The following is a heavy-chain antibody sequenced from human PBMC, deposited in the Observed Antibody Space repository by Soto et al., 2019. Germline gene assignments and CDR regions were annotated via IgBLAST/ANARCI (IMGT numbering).Heavy chain of an antibody. CDR1: GFSFSSYW. Sequence: EVQLVESGGGLVQPGGSLRLSCAASGFSFSSYWMHWVRQAPGKGLVWVARINSDGSSTSYADSVKGRFTISRDNAKNTLSLQMNRLRAEDTAVYYCARGRIVVETAIRFDVWGQGTTVTVSS. V-gene: IGHV3-74*01. CDR3: ARGRIVVETAIRFDV. J-gene: IGHJ6*02. CDR2: INSDGSST. D-gene: IGHD2-21*02.